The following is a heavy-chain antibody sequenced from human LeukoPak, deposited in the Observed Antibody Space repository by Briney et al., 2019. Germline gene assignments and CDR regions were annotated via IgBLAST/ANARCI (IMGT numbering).Heavy chain of an antibody. J-gene: IGHJ4*02. Sequence: SVKVSCKASGGTFSSHAISWVRQAPGQGLEWMGRIIPIFGIANYAQKFQGRVTITADKSASTAYMELSSLRSEDTAVYYCATYPGYCSGGSCYFDYWGQGTLVTVSS. CDR2: IIPIFGIA. CDR3: ATYPGYCSGGSCYFDY. V-gene: IGHV1-69*04. D-gene: IGHD2-15*01. CDR1: GGTFSSHA.